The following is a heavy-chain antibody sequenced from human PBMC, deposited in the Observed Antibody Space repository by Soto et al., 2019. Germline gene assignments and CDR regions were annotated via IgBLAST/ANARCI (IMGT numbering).Heavy chain of an antibody. D-gene: IGHD3-22*01. CDR3: AREGDDDSSGYIWFDS. J-gene: IGHJ5*01. CDR2: IYYSGST. V-gene: IGHV4-59*01. CDR1: GDSISSYY. Sequence: PSGPLSLTCTVSGDSISSYYWSWIRQPPGKGLEWIGYIYYSGSTNYNPSLKSRVTISVDTSKNQFSLKLSSVTAADTAVYYCAREGDDDSSGYIWFDSCGQGTLVRVS.